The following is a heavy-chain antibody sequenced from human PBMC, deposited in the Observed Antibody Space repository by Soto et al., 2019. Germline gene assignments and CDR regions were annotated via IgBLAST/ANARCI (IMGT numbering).Heavy chain of an antibody. J-gene: IGHJ4*02. Sequence: EVQLVESGGGLVQPGGSLRLSCAASGFTFSSYGMNWVRQAPGKGLEWVAYISSSSSTIYYADSVKGRFTISRDNAKNSLYLQMNSLRAEDTAVYYCARDLRDRESVGVCSSTSCRDYWGQGTLVTVSS. CDR1: GFTFSSYG. CDR2: ISSSSSTI. D-gene: IGHD2-2*01. CDR3: ARDLRDRESVGVCSSTSCRDY. V-gene: IGHV3-48*01.